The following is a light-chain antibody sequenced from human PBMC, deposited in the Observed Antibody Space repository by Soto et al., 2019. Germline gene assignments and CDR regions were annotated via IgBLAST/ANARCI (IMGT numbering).Light chain of an antibody. J-gene: IGLJ2*01. CDR3: QTWGTGIQV. CDR2: LNSDGSH. Sequence: QPVLTQSPSASASLGASVKLTCTLSSGHSRYAIAWHQQQPEKGPRYLMKLNSDGSHSKGDGIPDRFSGSSSGAERYLTISSLQSDDEADYYCQTWGTGIQVFGGGTKVTVL. V-gene: IGLV4-69*01. CDR1: SGHSRYA.